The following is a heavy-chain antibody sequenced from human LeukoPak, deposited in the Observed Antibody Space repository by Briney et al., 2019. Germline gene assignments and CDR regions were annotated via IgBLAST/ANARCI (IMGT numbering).Heavy chain of an antibody. CDR3: ARVSYDSSGYRLDY. V-gene: IGHV4-30-4*01. CDR1: GGSISSGDYY. CDR2: IYYSGST. Sequence: SETLSLTCTVSGGSISSGDYYWSWIRQPPGKGLEWIGYIYYSGSTFYNPSLKSRVTISVDTSKNQFSLKLSSVTAADTAVYYCARVSYDSSGYRLDYWGQGTLVTVSS. J-gene: IGHJ4*02. D-gene: IGHD3-22*01.